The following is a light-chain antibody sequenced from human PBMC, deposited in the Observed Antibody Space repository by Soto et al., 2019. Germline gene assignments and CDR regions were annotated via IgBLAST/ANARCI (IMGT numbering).Light chain of an antibody. CDR3: CSHAGSSVV. CDR1: SSDVGGYNH. CDR2: DVS. Sequence: QSSLTRPRSVSGSPGQSVTISCTGTSSDVGGYNHVSWYQQHPGKAPKLIIYDVSTRPSGVPDRFSGSKSGNTASLTISGLQAEDEADYYCCSHAGSSVVFGTGTKVTVL. V-gene: IGLV2-11*01. J-gene: IGLJ1*01.